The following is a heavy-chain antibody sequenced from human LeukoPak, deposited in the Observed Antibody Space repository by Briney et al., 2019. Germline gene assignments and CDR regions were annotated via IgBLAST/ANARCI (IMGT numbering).Heavy chain of an antibody. CDR1: GFTFSSYE. J-gene: IGHJ6*04. CDR3: AELGITMIGGV. Sequence: GGSLRLSCAASGFTFSSYEMNWVRQAPGKGLEGVSYISSSGSTIYHADSVKGRFTISRENAKNSLYLQMSSLRAEDTAVYYCAELGITMIGGVWGKGTTVTISS. D-gene: IGHD3-10*02. V-gene: IGHV3-48*03. CDR2: ISSSGSTI.